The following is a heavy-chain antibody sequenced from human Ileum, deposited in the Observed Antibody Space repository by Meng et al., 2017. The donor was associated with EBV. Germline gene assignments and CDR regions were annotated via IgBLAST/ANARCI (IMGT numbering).Heavy chain of an antibody. J-gene: IGHJ4*02. V-gene: IGHV1-2*04. CDR3: ARDWEGSWAVCDY. CDR1: GYTFTGYY. Sequence: QVQPVQSGAAVKKPGSSVKVSCKASGYTFTGYYMHWVRQAPGQGLEWMGWINPNSGGTNYAQKFQGWVTMTRDTSISTAYMELSRLRSDDTAVYYCARDWEGSWAVCDYWGQGTPVTVSS. CDR2: INPNSGGT. D-gene: IGHD6-13*01.